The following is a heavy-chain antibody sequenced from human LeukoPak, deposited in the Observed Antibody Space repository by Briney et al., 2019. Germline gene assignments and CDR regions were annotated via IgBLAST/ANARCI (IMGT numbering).Heavy chain of an antibody. CDR3: AKDLHPYYYDDSAHDY. CDR1: GFIFNDYE. Sequence: GGSLRLSCVASGFIFNDYEMNWVRQAPGKGLEWVSYISGSGMSIHYADSVKGRFTISRDNAKNSLYLQMNSLRAEDTAVYYCAKDLHPYYYDDSAHDYWGQGTLVTVSS. J-gene: IGHJ4*02. D-gene: IGHD3-22*01. V-gene: IGHV3-48*03. CDR2: ISGSGMSI.